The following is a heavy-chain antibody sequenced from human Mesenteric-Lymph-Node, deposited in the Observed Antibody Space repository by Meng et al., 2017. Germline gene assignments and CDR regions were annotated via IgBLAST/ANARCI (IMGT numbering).Heavy chain of an antibody. CDR2: IRRKPYGGTT. D-gene: IGHD4-11*01. CDR3: ARDPTVTTYYYYYGMDV. J-gene: IGHJ6*02. V-gene: IGHV3-49*04. CDR1: GFSFGDYG. Sequence: GESLKISCTASGFSFGDYGMNWVRQAPGKGLEWIGFIRRKPYGGTTEYAASVKGRFTISRDDSKSIVYLQVNSLETEDTAVYYCARDPTVTTYYYYYGMDVWGQGTTVTVSS.